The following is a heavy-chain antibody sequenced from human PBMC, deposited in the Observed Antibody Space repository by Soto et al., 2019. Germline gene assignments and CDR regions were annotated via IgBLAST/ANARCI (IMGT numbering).Heavy chain of an antibody. Sequence: EVQLLESGGGLEQPGGSLRLSCVASGFTFSNYAMNWIRQAPGKGLELVSSISGSDDRTFFADSVKGRFTISRDNSKDTVFLQMNNLTGEDTALYYCTKGGRGIDIFFDSWGQGTLVSVSS. J-gene: IGHJ4*02. CDR2: ISGSDDRT. CDR3: TKGGRGIDIFFDS. V-gene: IGHV3-23*01. CDR1: GFTFSNYA. D-gene: IGHD3-9*01.